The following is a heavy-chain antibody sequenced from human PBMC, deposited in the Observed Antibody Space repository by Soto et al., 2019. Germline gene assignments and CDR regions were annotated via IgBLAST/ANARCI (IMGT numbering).Heavy chain of an antibody. J-gene: IGHJ4*02. Sequence: QVQLVQSGAEVKKPGSSVKVSCKASGGTFSSYAISWVRQAPVQGLEWMVGIIPIFGTANYAKKFQGRVKLTADEATSTAYMELSSLRSEDTAVYYCARAYGGNSWVYWGQGTLVTVSS. D-gene: IGHD2-21*02. CDR3: ARAYGGNSWVY. V-gene: IGHV1-69*12. CDR2: IIPIFGTA. CDR1: GGTFSSYA.